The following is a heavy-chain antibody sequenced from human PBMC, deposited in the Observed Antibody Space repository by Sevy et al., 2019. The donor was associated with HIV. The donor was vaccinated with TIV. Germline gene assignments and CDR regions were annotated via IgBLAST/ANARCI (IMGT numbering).Heavy chain of an antibody. CDR3: ARDWWYCSSTSCSTNFDY. V-gene: IGHV3-30*02. D-gene: IGHD2-2*02. CDR2: IRYDGSNK. CDR1: GFTFSIYG. Sequence: GGSLRLSCAASGFTFSIYGMHWVRQAPGKGLEWVAFIRYDGSNKYYADSVKGRFTISRDNAKNSLYLQMNSLRAEDTAVYYCARDWWYCSSTSCSTNFDYWGQGTLVTVSS. J-gene: IGHJ4*02.